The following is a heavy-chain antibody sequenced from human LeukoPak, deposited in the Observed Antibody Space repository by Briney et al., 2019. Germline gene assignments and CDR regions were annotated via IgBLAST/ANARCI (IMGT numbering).Heavy chain of an antibody. D-gene: IGHD3-22*01. V-gene: IGHV3-7*01. CDR2: INQDGSEK. Sequence: GGSLRLSCAASGFTFSSYWMGWVRQAPGKGLEWVANINQDGSEKYYVGSVKGRFTVSRDNAKNSLYLQMNSLRAEDTAVYYCARDEMYYYDSSGYYSFDYWGQGTLVTVSS. J-gene: IGHJ4*02. CDR3: ARDEMYYYDSSGYYSFDY. CDR1: GFTFSSYW.